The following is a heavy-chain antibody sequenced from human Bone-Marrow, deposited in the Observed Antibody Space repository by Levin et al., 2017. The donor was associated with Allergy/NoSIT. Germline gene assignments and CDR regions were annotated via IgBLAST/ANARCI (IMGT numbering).Heavy chain of an antibody. Sequence: GESLKISCKASGYTFSSYYMHWVRQAPGQGLEWMGIINPSGRSTSYAQKFQGRVTMTRDTSTNTVYMELSSLRSEDTAVYYCARDMGPREDIVVVVAANDWYFDLWGRGTLVTVSS. CDR2: INPSGRST. D-gene: IGHD2-15*01. V-gene: IGHV1-46*01. J-gene: IGHJ2*01. CDR1: GYTFSSYY. CDR3: ARDMGPREDIVVVVAANDWYFDL.